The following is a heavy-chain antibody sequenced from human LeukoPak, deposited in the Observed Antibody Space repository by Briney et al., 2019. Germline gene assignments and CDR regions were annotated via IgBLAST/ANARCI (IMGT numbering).Heavy chain of an antibody. V-gene: IGHV4-61*02. Sequence: SETLPLTCTVSGNSISSGDYYWSWIRQPAGKGLEWIGRIYTSGSTTYNPSLKSRVTISVDASKNQFSLKLSSVTAADTAVYYCARAKNGYSYGYVFDYWGQGTLVTVSS. CDR3: ARAKNGYSYGYVFDY. CDR1: GNSISSGDYY. CDR2: IYTSGST. D-gene: IGHD5-18*01. J-gene: IGHJ4*02.